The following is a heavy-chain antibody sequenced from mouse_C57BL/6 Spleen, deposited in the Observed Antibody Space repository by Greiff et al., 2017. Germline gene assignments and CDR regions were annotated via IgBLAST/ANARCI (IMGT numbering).Heavy chain of an antibody. V-gene: IGHV5-6*01. J-gene: IGHJ4*01. CDR2: ISSGGSYT. Sequence: EVKVVESGGDLVKPGGSLKLSCAASGFTFSSYGMSWVRQTPDKRLEWVATISSGGSYTYYPDSVKGRFTISRDNAKNTLYLQMSSLKSEDTAMYYCARQGYDYDSYYAMDYWGQGTSVTVSS. D-gene: IGHD2-4*01. CDR1: GFTFSSYG. CDR3: ARQGYDYDSYYAMDY.